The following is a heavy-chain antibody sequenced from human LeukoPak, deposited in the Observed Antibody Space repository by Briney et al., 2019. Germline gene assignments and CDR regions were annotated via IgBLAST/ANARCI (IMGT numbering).Heavy chain of an antibody. J-gene: IGHJ4*02. CDR2: ISSSSSYT. CDR3: AREFFGSGSCPDY. V-gene: IGHV3-11*06. Sequence: GGSLRLSCAASGFTFSDYYMSWIRQAPGKGLEWVSYISSSSSYTNYADSVKGRFTISRDNSKNTVYLQMNSLRAEDTAVYYCAREFFGSGSCPDYWGQGTLVTVSS. D-gene: IGHD3-10*01. CDR1: GFTFSDYY.